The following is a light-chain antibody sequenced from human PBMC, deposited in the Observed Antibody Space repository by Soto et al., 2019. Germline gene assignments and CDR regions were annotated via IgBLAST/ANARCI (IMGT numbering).Light chain of an antibody. CDR2: GAS. Sequence: EIVMTQSPATLSVSPGERATLSCRASQSVSSNLAWYQQKPGQAPRLLIYGASTRATGIPARFSGSGSGTAFTLTISSRQSEDFAVYYCQQYNNWPRTFGQGTKAEIK. J-gene: IGKJ1*01. CDR1: QSVSSN. CDR3: QQYNNWPRT. V-gene: IGKV3-15*01.